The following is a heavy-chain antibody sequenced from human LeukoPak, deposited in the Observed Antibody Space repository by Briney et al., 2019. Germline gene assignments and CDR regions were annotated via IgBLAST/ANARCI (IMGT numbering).Heavy chain of an antibody. J-gene: IGHJ3*02. CDR1: GFTFSTYN. D-gene: IGHD5-24*01. CDR3: AKEGVGDGYNYYAFDI. V-gene: IGHV3-23*01. Sequence: GGSLRLSCAASGFTFSTYNMNWVRRTPGKGLEWVSAISGSGGSTYYADSVKGRFTISRDNSKNTLYLQMNSLRAEDTAVYYCAKEGVGDGYNYYAFDIWGQGTMVTVSS. CDR2: ISGSGGST.